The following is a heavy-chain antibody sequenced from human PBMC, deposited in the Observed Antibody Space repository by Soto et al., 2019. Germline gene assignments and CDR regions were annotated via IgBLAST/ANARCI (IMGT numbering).Heavy chain of an antibody. V-gene: IGHV1-46*01. CDR3: ARRMSSGYYSKSPFDY. D-gene: IGHD3-22*01. CDR1: GYTFTSYY. J-gene: IGHJ4*02. CDR2: INPSGGST. Sequence: GASVKVSCKASGYTFTSYYMHWVRQAPGQGLEWMGIINPSGGSTSYAQKFQGRVTMTRDTSTSTVYMELSSLRSEDTAVYYCARRMSSGYYSKSPFDYWGQGTLVTAPQ.